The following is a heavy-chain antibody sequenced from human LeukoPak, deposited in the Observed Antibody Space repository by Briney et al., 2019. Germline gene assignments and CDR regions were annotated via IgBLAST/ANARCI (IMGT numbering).Heavy chain of an antibody. V-gene: IGHV4-39*01. CDR3: ARRITTFGVVIMHDAFDI. D-gene: IGHD3-3*01. Sequence: SETLSLTCTVSGGSISSSSYYWGWIRQPPGQGLEWIGSIYYSGSTYYNPSLKSRVTISVDTSKNQFSLKLSSVTAADTAVYYCARRITTFGVVIMHDAFDIWGQGTMVTVSS. CDR2: IYYSGST. CDR1: GGSISSSSYY. J-gene: IGHJ3*02.